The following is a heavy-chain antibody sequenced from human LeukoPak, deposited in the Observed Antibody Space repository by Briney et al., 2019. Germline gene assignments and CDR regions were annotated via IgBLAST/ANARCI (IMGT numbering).Heavy chain of an antibody. CDR1: GGSISSYY. V-gene: IGHV4-59*01. CDR3: ARGGGYGGKGPKRGFDY. CDR2: IYYSGST. J-gene: IGHJ4*02. Sequence: SETLALMCTVSGGSISSYYWSWIRQPPGKGLEWIGYIYYSGSTNYNPSLKSRVTISVDTSKNQFSLKLSSVTAADTAVYYCARGGGYGGKGPKRGFDYWGQGTLVTVSS. D-gene: IGHD4-23*01.